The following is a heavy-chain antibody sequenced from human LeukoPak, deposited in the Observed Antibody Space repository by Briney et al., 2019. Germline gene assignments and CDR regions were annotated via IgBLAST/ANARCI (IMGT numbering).Heavy chain of an antibody. J-gene: IGHJ4*02. Sequence: QPGGSLRLSCAASGFTVSNNHMSWVRQPPGKGLEWVSVIHNVGSTYYADSVKGRFTISRDNSKNTLYLQMNSLRVEDTAVYYCARHDFWSGFNAYFDHWGQGTLVTVSS. CDR3: ARHDFWSGFNAYFDH. V-gene: IGHV3-66*04. D-gene: IGHD3-3*01. CDR1: GFTVSNNH. CDR2: IHNVGST.